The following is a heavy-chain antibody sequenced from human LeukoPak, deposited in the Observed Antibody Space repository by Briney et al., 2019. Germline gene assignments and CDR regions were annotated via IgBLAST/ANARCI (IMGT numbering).Heavy chain of an antibody. CDR1: GGSISSSSYY. Sequence: SETLSLTCTVSGGSISSSSYYWGWIRQPPGKGLEWIGSIYYSGSTYYNPSLKSRVTISVDTSKNQFSLKLSSVTAADTAVYYCARDSTGYSSGRIFDYWGQGTLVTVSS. V-gene: IGHV4-39*07. J-gene: IGHJ4*02. CDR2: IYYSGST. CDR3: ARDSTGYSSGRIFDY. D-gene: IGHD6-19*01.